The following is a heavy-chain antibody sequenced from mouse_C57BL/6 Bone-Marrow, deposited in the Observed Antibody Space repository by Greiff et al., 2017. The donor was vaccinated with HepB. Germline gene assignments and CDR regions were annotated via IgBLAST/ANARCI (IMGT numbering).Heavy chain of an antibody. D-gene: IGHD2-5*01. CDR3: ARKRASYSNYFDY. Sequence: VQRVESGAVLVRPGTSVKVSCKASGYAFTNYLIEWVKQRPGQGLEWIGVINPGSGGTNYNEKFKGKATLTADKSSSTAYMQLSSLTSEDSAVYFCARKRASYSNYFDYWGQGTTLTVSS. CDR1: GYAFTNYL. J-gene: IGHJ2*01. CDR2: INPGSGGT. V-gene: IGHV1-54*01.